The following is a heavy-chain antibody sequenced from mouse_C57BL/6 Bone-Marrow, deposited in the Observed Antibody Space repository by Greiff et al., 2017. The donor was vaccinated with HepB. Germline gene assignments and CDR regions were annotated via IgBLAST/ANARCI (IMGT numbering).Heavy chain of an antibody. D-gene: IGHD2-14*01. CDR2: INPYNGGT. V-gene: IGHV1-19*01. CDR3: ARIGEYDDYAIDY. CDR1: GYTFTDYY. Sequence: EVQGVESGPVLVKPGASVKMSCKASGYTFTDYYMNWVKQSHGKSLEWIGVINPYNGGTSYNQKFKGKATLTVDKSSSTAYMELNSLTSEDSAVYYCARIGEYDDYAIDYWGQGTSVTVSS. J-gene: IGHJ4*01.